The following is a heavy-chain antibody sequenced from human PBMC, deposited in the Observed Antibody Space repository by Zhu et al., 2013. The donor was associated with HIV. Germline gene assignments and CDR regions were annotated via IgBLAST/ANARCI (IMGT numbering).Heavy chain of an antibody. Sequence: QVQLVQSGAEVKKPGASVKVSCKASGYTFTSYAMHWVRQAPGQRLEWMGWINAGNGNTKYSQKFQGRVTITRDTSASTAYMELSSLRSEDTAVYYCARVGYCSSTSCPLDPWGQGTLGHRLL. CDR2: INAGNGNT. V-gene: IGHV1-3*01. D-gene: IGHD2-2*01. J-gene: IGHJ5*02. CDR1: GYTFTSYA. CDR3: ARVGYCSSTSCPLDP.